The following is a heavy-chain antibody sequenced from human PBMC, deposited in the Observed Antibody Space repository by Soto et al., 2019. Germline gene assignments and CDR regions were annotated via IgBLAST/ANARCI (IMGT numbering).Heavy chain of an antibody. CDR3: AITGGVGDYDY. J-gene: IGHJ4*02. Sequence: SETLSLTCTASGGSISSSSYYWGWIRQPPGKGLEWIGSIYYSGSTYYNPSLKSRVTISVDTSKNQFSLKLSSVTAADTAVYYCAITGGVGDYDYWGQGTLVTVSS. D-gene: IGHD4-17*01. CDR1: GGSISSSSYY. V-gene: IGHV4-39*01. CDR2: IYYSGST.